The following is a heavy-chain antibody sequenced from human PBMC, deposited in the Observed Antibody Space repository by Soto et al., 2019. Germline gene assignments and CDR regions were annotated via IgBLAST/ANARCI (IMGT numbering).Heavy chain of an antibody. Sequence: QVQLVQSGTEVKKPGASVKVSCKASGYTFTSYGISWVRQAPGQGLGWMGWISAYTGNTNYAQKDQVRVTMTTDTSTSTADMELRSLKSDDTGAYYYGRDPLYYYGMDVWGQGTTVTVSS. J-gene: IGHJ6*02. V-gene: IGHV1-18*01. CDR3: GRDPLYYYGMDV. CDR2: ISAYTGNT. CDR1: GYTFTSYG.